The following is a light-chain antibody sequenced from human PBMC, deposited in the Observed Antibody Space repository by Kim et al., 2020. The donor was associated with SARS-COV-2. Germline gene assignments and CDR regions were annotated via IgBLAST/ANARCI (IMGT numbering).Light chain of an antibody. J-gene: IGLJ1*01. CDR1: SSDVGNYNY. CDR2: DVS. Sequence: QSITISCTVTSSDVGNYNYVSWYQQHPGKAPKLIISDVSNRPSGVSNRFSGSKSGNTASLTISGLQAEDEADYYCSSYTRSTISYVFGTGTKVTVL. V-gene: IGLV2-14*03. CDR3: SSYTRSTISYV.